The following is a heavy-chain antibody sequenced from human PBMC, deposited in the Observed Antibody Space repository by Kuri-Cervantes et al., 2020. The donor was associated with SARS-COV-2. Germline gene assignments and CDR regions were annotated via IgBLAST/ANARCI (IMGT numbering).Heavy chain of an antibody. CDR3: ARVSGSGSNWAWYFDL. D-gene: IGHD1-26*01. CDR2: IYNSGST. J-gene: IGHJ2*01. Sequence: ESLKLSCTVSGGSISSYYWSWIRQPPGKGLEWIGYIYNSGSTNYNPPLKSRVTISVDTSKNQFSLKLSSVTAADTAVYHCARVSGSGSNWAWYFDLWGRGTLVTVSS. V-gene: IGHV4-59*01. CDR1: GGSISSYY.